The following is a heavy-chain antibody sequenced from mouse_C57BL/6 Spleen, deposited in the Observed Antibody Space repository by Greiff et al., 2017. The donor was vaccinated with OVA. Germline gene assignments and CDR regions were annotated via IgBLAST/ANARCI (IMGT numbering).Heavy chain of an antibody. CDR3: ARGYDGYYWYFDV. V-gene: IGHV3-6*01. Sequence: EVKLQESGPGLVKPSQSLSLTCSVTGYSITSGYYWNWIRQFPGNKLEWMGYISYDGSNNYNPSLKNRISITRDTSKNQFFLKLNSVTTEDTATYYCARGYDGYYWYFDVWGTGTTVTVSS. D-gene: IGHD2-3*01. CDR1: GYSITSGYY. CDR2: ISYDGSN. J-gene: IGHJ1*03.